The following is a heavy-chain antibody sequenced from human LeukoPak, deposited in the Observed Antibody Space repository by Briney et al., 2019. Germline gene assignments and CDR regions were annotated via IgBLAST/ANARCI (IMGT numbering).Heavy chain of an antibody. CDR3: ASGGSGSYFDDY. J-gene: IGHJ4*02. D-gene: IGHD3-10*01. CDR1: GGSLSSYY. Sequence: SETLSLTCTVSGGSLSSYYWSWIRQPPGKGLEWIGEINHSGRANYNPSPKSRVTISVETSKTQFSLKLSSVTAADTAVYYCASGGSGSYFDDYWGQGTLDTVSS. CDR2: INHSGRA. V-gene: IGHV4-34*01.